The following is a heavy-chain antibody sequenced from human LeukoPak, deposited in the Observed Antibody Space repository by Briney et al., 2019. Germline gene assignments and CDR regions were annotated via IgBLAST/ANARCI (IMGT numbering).Heavy chain of an antibody. CDR2: IGSSSSYI. V-gene: IGHV3-21*01. Sequence: GGSLRLSCAASGFTFSSYSMNWVRQAPGKGLEWVSSIGSSSSYIYYADSVKGRFTISRDNAKNSLYLQMNSLRAEDTAVYYCAKDRKVYEGTYGDHDYWGQGTLVTVSS. J-gene: IGHJ4*02. CDR1: GFTFSSYS. CDR3: AKDRKVYEGTYGDHDY. D-gene: IGHD4-17*01.